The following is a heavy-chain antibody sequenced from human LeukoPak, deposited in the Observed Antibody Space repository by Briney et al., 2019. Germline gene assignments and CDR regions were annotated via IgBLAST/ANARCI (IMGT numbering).Heavy chain of an antibody. V-gene: IGHV3-7*01. D-gene: IGHD6-13*01. Sequence: PGGSLRLSCAVSGFTLSSDWMSWVRQAPGKGLEWVANIKKDGSEKYYVESVKGRFTISRDNAKNSLYLQMNSLRAEDTAVYYCARGRYSSRSGGYYFDFWGQGTLVTVSS. CDR3: ARGRYSSRSGGYYFDF. CDR2: IKKDGSEK. CDR1: GFTLSSDW. J-gene: IGHJ4*02.